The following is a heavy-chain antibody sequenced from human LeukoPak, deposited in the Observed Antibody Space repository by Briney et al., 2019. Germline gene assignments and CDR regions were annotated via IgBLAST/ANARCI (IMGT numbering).Heavy chain of an antibody. CDR2: ISGSGGTT. CDR1: GFTFNNYA. V-gene: IGHV3-23*01. Sequence: GGSLRLSCAASGFTFNNYAMNWVRQAPGKGLEWVSVISGSGGTTYYADSVKGRFTISRDNSRNALYLQMNSLRPEDTAVYYCAKDGRDGYNHPSYYFDSWGQGTLVTVSS. CDR3: AKDGRDGYNHPSYYFDS. D-gene: IGHD5-24*01. J-gene: IGHJ4*02.